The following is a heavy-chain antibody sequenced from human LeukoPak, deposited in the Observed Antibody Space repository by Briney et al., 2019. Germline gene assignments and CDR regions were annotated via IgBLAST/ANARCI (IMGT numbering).Heavy chain of an antibody. CDR2: INHSGST. CDR3: ARGPPTDYYDSSGFYYVFDY. V-gene: IGHV4-4*02. Sequence: PSETLSLTCGVSGGSISGTNWWSWVRQPPGQGLEWIGEINHSGSTNYNPSLKSRVTISVDTSKNQFSLKLSSVTAADTAVYFCARGPPTDYYDSSGFYYVFDYWGQGTLVTVSS. CDR1: GGSISGTNW. D-gene: IGHD3-22*01. J-gene: IGHJ4*02.